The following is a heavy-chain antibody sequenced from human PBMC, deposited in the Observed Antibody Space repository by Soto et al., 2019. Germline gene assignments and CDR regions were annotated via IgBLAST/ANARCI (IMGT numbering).Heavy chain of an antibody. J-gene: IGHJ6*02. CDR1: GYTFTSYG. D-gene: IGHD4-17*01. V-gene: IGHV1-18*01. Sequence: GASVKVSCKASGYTFTSYGISWVRQAPGQGLEWMGWISAYNGNTNYAQKLQGRVTMTTDISTSTAYMELRSLRSDDTAVYYCARETHDYGDYVYYYGMDVWGQGTTVTVSS. CDR2: ISAYNGNT. CDR3: ARETHDYGDYVYYYGMDV.